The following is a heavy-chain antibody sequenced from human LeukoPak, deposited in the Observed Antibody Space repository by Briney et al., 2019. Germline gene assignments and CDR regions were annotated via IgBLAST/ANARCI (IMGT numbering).Heavy chain of an antibody. CDR2: ISSSSSTI. Sequence: GGSLRLSCAASGFFFSDSAMAWVRQAPGKGLEWVSYISSSSSTIYYADSVKGRFTISRDNAKNSLYLQMNSLRAEDTAVYYCARDLRGYQVLFDYWGQGTLVTVSS. CDR3: ARDLRGYQVLFDY. CDR1: GFFFSDSA. J-gene: IGHJ4*02. D-gene: IGHD3-22*01. V-gene: IGHV3-48*01.